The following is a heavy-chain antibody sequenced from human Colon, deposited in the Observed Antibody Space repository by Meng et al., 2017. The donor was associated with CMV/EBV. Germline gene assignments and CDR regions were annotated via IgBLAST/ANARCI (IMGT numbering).Heavy chain of an antibody. CDR1: GYTFTSYD. CDR3: ARLVNYIVVVPAAFIFGWFDP. Sequence: ASVKVSCKASGYTFTSYDINWVRQATGQGLEWMGWMNPNSGNTGYAQKFQGRVTMTRNTSISTAYMELSSLRSEDTAVYYCARLVNYIVVVPAAFIFGWFDPWGQGTLVTVSS. J-gene: IGHJ5*02. V-gene: IGHV1-8*01. CDR2: MNPNSGNT. D-gene: IGHD2-2*01.